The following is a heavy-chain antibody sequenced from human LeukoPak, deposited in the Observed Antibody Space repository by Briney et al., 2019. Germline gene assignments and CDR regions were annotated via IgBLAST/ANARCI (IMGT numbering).Heavy chain of an antibody. D-gene: IGHD1-26*01. CDR3: AREELYYGMDV. V-gene: IGHV4-34*01. J-gene: IGHJ6*02. Sequence: PSETLSLTCAVYGGSFSGYYWSWIRQPPGKGLEWIGEINHSGSTNYNPSLKSRVTISVDTSKNQFSLKLSSVTAADTAVYYCAREELYYGMDVWGQGTTVTVSS. CDR1: GGSFSGYY. CDR2: INHSGST.